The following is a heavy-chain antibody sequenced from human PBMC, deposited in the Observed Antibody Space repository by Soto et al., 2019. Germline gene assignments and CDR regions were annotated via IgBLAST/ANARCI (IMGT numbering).Heavy chain of an antibody. D-gene: IGHD2-21*02. V-gene: IGHV4-39*01. J-gene: IGHJ1*01. CDR2: VYYSGST. CDR1: GVSITTSSYF. Sequence: QLQLQESGPGLVKPSETLSLTCTVSGVSITTSSYFWGWIRQPPGKGLEWIGSVYYSGSTYYNPSLKSRVTISVDTSKNQFSLKLTSVTAADTALYYCANTLRGDYYFFQHWGQGSLVTVSS. CDR3: ANTLRGDYYFFQH.